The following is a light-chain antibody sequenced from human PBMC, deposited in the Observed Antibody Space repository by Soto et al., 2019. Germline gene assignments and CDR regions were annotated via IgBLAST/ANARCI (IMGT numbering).Light chain of an antibody. CDR2: TDN. CDR3: CSYAGSYASDYV. Sequence: QSVLTQPPSASGTPGQRVTISCSGSSSNIGNNYVYWYHQLPGTAPKLLIYTDNQRPSGVPDRFSGSKSGTSASLAISGLRSEDAADYYCCSYAGSYASDYVFGAGTKVTVL. V-gene: IGLV1-47*02. J-gene: IGLJ1*01. CDR1: SSNIGNNY.